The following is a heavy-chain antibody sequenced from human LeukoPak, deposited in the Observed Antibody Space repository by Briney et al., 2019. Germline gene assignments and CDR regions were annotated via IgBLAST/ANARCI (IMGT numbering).Heavy chain of an antibody. J-gene: IGHJ6*03. CDR2: ISWNSGST. V-gene: IGHV3-9*01. Sequence: GGSLRLSCAASGFTFDDYAMHWVRQAPGKGLERVSDISWNSGSTRYAESVKGRFTISRDNAKNSLYLQMNSLRAEDTALYYCAKAGIAAAGTYYYYYMDVWGKGTTVTVSS. CDR1: GFTFDDYA. D-gene: IGHD6-13*01. CDR3: AKAGIAAAGTYYYYYMDV.